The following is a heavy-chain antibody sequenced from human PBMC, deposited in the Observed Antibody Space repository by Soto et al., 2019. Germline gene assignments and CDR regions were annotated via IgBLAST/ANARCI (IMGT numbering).Heavy chain of an antibody. CDR2: IIPIFGTA. V-gene: IGHV1-69*01. D-gene: IGHD2-2*01. CDR1: GGTFSSYA. J-gene: IGHJ6*02. CDR3: ARVGCSSTSCYQYYYYYGVDV. Sequence: QVQLVQSGAEVKKPGSSVKVSCKASGGTFSSYAISWVRQAPGQGLEWLGGIIPIFGTANYAQKFQGRVTITADESTSTAYMELSSLRSEDTAVYYCARVGCSSTSCYQYYYYYGVDVWGQGTTVTVSS.